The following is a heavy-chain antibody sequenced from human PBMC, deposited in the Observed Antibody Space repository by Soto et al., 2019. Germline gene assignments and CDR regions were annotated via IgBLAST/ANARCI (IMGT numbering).Heavy chain of an antibody. J-gene: IGHJ6*02. CDR1: GGSVSSGSYY. Sequence: QVQLQESGPGLVKPSETLSLTCTVSGGSVSSGSYYWSWIRQPPGKGLEWIGYIYYSGSTNYNPSLTSRVTISVDTSKNQFSLKLSSVTAADTAVYYCARGAIRDYCSSTSCFPYGMDVWGQGTTVTVSS. D-gene: IGHD2-2*01. CDR3: ARGAIRDYCSSTSCFPYGMDV. V-gene: IGHV4-61*01. CDR2: IYYSGST.